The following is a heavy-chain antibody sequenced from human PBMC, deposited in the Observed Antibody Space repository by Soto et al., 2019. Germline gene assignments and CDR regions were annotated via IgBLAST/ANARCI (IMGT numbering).Heavy chain of an antibody. D-gene: IGHD3-9*01. CDR3: AKGEAYDILTGTDAFDI. CDR2: ISYDGSNK. V-gene: IGHV3-30*18. CDR1: GFTFSSYG. Sequence: GGSLRLSCAASGFTFSSYGMHWVRQAPGKGLEWVAVISYDGSNKYYADSVKGRFTISRDNSKNTLYLQMNSLRAEDTAVYYCAKGEAYDILTGTDAFDIWGQGTMVTVSS. J-gene: IGHJ3*02.